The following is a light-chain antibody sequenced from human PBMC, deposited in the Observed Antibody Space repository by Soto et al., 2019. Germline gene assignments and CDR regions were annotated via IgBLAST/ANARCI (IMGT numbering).Light chain of an antibody. J-gene: IGKJ1*01. Sequence: VMTQSPATLSVSPGERATLSCRASQTVSSHLAWYQQKPGQAPRLLIYGASTRATDVPARFSGSGSGTEFTLTISSLQSEDFAVYYCHQYGSSSWTFGQGTKVEIK. V-gene: IGKV3-15*01. CDR3: HQYGSSSWT. CDR1: QTVSSH. CDR2: GAS.